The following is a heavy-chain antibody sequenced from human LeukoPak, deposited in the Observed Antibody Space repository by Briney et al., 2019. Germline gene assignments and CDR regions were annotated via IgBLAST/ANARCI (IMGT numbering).Heavy chain of an antibody. V-gene: IGHV3-21*01. CDR1: GFTFSSYS. J-gene: IGHJ4*02. D-gene: IGHD3-10*01. CDR2: ISSSSSYI. Sequence: GGSLRLSCAASGFTFSSYSMNWVRQAPGKGLEWVSSISSSSSYIYYADSVKGRFTISRDNAKNSLYLQMNSLRAEDTAVYYCAQNYYGSGSYYYWGQGTLVTVSS. CDR3: AQNYYGSGSYYY.